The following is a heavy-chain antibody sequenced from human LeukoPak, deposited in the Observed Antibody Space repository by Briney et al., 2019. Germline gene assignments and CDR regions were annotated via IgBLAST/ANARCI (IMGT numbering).Heavy chain of an antibody. CDR1: GGSISSYY. Sequence: SETLSLTCTVSGGSISSYYWSWIRQPPGKGLEWIGYIYYSGSTNYNPSLKSRVTISVDTSKNRFSLKLSSVTAADTAVYYCARDRDGYGDYDWGQGTLVTVSS. V-gene: IGHV4-59*01. CDR2: IYYSGST. J-gene: IGHJ4*02. D-gene: IGHD4-17*01. CDR3: ARDRDGYGDYD.